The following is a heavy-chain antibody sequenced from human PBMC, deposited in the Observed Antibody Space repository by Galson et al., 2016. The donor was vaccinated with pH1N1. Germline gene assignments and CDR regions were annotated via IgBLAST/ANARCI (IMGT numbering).Heavy chain of an antibody. CDR1: TYSISDGYY. CDR3: ARHGIVTTEPFDY. CDR2: MYHSGTS. V-gene: IGHV4-38-2*02. D-gene: IGHD1-14*01. J-gene: IGHJ4*02. Sequence: TLSLTCTVSTYSISDGYYWSWIRQPPGTGLEWIGSMYHSGTSYYNPSLKSRVAISFDTSRNQFSLALKSVTVEDTAIYYCARHGIVTTEPFDYWGQGTLVTVSS.